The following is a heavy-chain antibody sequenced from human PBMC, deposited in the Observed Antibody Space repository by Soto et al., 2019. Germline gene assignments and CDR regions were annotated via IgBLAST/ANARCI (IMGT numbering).Heavy chain of an antibody. D-gene: IGHD2-2*02. CDR1: GYSFNTYW. CDR2: IYPVDSDT. J-gene: IGHJ4*02. V-gene: IGHV5-51*01. Sequence: TGESLKISCKGSGYSFNTYWIGWVRQMPGKGLEWMGIIYPVDSDTRYSPSFQGQVTISVDKSISTAYLQWSSLKASDTAMYYCARAIGYCSSSSCYTFDYWGQGTLVTVSS. CDR3: ARAIGYCSSSSCYTFDY.